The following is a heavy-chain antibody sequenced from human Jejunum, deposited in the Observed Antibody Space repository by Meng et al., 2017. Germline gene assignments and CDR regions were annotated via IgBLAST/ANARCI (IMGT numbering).Heavy chain of an antibody. CDR3: AHSTSYDPSHLDY. V-gene: IGHV2-5*02. Sequence: QITLKQSGPTLVKPTQTLTLTCNFSGFSLDTSGVGVVWNRQRPGKALVWLALVYWDDDKRYNTSLRSRITITKGTSKDQEVLTVANMDPVDTATYYCAHSTSYDPSHLDYWGQGTLVTVSS. J-gene: IGHJ4*02. D-gene: IGHD2/OR15-2a*01. CDR1: GFSLDTSGVG. CDR2: VYWDDDK.